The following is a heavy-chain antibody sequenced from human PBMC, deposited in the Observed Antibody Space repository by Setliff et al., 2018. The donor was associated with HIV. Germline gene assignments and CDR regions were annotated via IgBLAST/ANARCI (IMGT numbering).Heavy chain of an antibody. V-gene: IGHV2-70*11. D-gene: IGHD3-3*01. Sequence: SGPTLVNPTQTLTLTCTVSGFSLGTTGMCVSWIRQPPGKALEWLARIDWDDYTHYSAPLKTRLTASKDTSKNQVVLSLANMDPVDTATYYCARRVLTSSDYFDYWGQGALVTVSS. CDR2: IDWDDYT. CDR1: GFSLGTTGMC. CDR3: ARRVLTSSDYFDY. J-gene: IGHJ4*02.